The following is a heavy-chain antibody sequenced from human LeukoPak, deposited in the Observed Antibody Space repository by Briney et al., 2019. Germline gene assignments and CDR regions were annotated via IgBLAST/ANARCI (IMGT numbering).Heavy chain of an antibody. Sequence: SETLSLTCTVSGGSISSYYWNWIRQPPGKGLEWIGSIYHSGSTYYNPSLKSRVTISVDTSKNQFSLKLSSVTAADTAVYYCATYYDIFPFDYWGQGTLVTVSS. CDR2: IYHSGST. CDR3: ATYYDIFPFDY. CDR1: GGSISSYY. V-gene: IGHV4-59*05. D-gene: IGHD3-9*01. J-gene: IGHJ4*02.